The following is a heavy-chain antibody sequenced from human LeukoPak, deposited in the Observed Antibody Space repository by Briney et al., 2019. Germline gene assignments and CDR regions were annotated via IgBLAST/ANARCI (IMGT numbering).Heavy chain of an antibody. D-gene: IGHD3-10*01. Sequence: PGGSLRVSCAASGFTFSSYSMNWVRQAPGKGLEWVSSISSSSYIYYADSVKGRFTISRDNAKNSLYLQMNSLRAEDTAVYYCARDPLGDWNYFDYWGQGTLVTVSS. CDR1: GFTFSSYS. CDR2: ISSSSYI. CDR3: ARDPLGDWNYFDY. V-gene: IGHV3-21*01. J-gene: IGHJ4*02.